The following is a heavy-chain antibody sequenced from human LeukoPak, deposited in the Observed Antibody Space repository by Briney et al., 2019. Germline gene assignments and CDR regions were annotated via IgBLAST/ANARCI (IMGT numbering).Heavy chain of an antibody. CDR1: GGSISSSSYY. D-gene: IGHD6-19*01. CDR2: LYYSGGT. V-gene: IGHV4-39*01. CDR3: GGYSSGWYYFDY. Sequence: SETLSLTCTVSGGSISSSSYYWGWIRQPPGKGLEWIGCLYYSGGTYYNPSLKSGATISVDMSKNQFSLKLSSVTAADTAVYYCGGYSSGWYYFDYWGQGTLVTVSS. J-gene: IGHJ4*02.